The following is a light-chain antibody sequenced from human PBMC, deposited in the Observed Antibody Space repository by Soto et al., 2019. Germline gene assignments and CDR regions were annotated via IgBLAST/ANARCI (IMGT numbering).Light chain of an antibody. Sequence: DIRMTQSPSSLSASVGDTVTITCRASQGISDYLSWFQHKPGEAPKVLIYTASSLQGGVPLRFSGGGSRTDFSLTISGLQPEDAATYYCQQNYTYPWTFGQGTKVDI. J-gene: IGKJ1*01. CDR2: TAS. V-gene: IGKV1-39*01. CDR1: QGISDY. CDR3: QQNYTYPWT.